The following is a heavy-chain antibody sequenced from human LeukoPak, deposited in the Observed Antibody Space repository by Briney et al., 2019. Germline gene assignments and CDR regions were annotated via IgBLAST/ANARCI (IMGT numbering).Heavy chain of an antibody. Sequence: SETLSLTCAVYGGSFSGYYWSWIRQPPGKGLEWIGEINHSGSTNYNPSLKSRVTISVDTSKNQFSLKLSSVTAADTAVYYCARGKVSYSSSWYDYWGQGTLVTVSS. J-gene: IGHJ4*02. CDR3: ARGKVSYSSSWYDY. CDR1: GGSFSGYY. V-gene: IGHV4-34*01. CDR2: INHSGST. D-gene: IGHD6-13*01.